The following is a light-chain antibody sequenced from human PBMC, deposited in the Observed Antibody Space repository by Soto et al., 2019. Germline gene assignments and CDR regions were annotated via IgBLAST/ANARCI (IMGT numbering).Light chain of an antibody. CDR1: QSVSSN. CDR2: GAS. CDR3: QQDNNWPPLT. J-gene: IGKJ4*01. Sequence: EIVMTQSPDTLYVSPGEKATLSCRASQSVSSNFAWYQQKPGQAPRLLIYGASTRATGIPARFSGSGSGTEVTLTISSLQSEDFALYYCQQDNNWPPLTFGGGTKVEIK. V-gene: IGKV3-15*01.